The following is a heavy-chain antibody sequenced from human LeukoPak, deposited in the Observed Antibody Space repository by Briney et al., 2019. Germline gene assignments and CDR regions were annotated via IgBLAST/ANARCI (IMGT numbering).Heavy chain of an antibody. V-gene: IGHV4-59*08. CDR1: GGSISGYY. Sequence: SETLSLTCTVSGGSISGYYWSWIRQPPGKGLEWIGYIHDTGNTKYNPSLESRVTISVDTSKNQFSLKLNSVTAADTAMYYCARHDNTGWYVFAYWGQGTQVTVSS. J-gene: IGHJ4*02. D-gene: IGHD6-19*01. CDR3: ARHDNTGWYVFAY. CDR2: IHDTGNT.